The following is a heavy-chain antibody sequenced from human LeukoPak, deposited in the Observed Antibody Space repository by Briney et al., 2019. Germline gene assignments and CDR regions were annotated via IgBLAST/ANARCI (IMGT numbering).Heavy chain of an antibody. CDR1: GYTFTSYW. V-gene: IGHV5-51*01. Sequence: LGESLQISCKGSGYTFTSYWIGWVRQLPGKGLEWMGIIYAGDSDTRYSPSFQGQVTISADKSINTAYLQWSSLKASDTAMYYCARLQPPRHWFDPWGQGTLVTVSS. J-gene: IGHJ5*02. CDR2: IYAGDSDT. CDR3: ARLQPPRHWFDP.